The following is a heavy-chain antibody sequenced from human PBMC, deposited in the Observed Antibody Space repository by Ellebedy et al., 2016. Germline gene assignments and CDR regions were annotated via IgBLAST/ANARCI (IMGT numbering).Heavy chain of an antibody. J-gene: IGHJ3*02. CDR1: GITFTYYS. CDR2: ISTSSSII. Sequence: GGSLRLSXAASGITFTYYSMIWVRQAPGKGLEWLSYISTSSSIIYYADSVKGRFTISRDNAKQSLYLQMNSLTDEDTAVYYCARERSTVTSHPAFDIWGQGTLVTVSS. D-gene: IGHD4-17*01. V-gene: IGHV3-48*02. CDR3: ARERSTVTSHPAFDI.